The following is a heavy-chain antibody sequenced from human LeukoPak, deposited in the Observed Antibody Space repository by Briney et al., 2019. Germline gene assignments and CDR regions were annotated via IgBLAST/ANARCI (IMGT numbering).Heavy chain of an antibody. Sequence: GGSLRLSCAASGLTVSSNYMIWVRQAPGKGLEWVSDIYRGGSTYYADSVKGRFTISRDNSKNTLYLQMNSLRAEDTAVYYCATGGGYYGRIDYWGQGTLVTVSS. V-gene: IGHV3-53*01. J-gene: IGHJ4*02. CDR3: ATGGGYYGRIDY. D-gene: IGHD3-3*01. CDR2: IYRGGST. CDR1: GLTVSSNY.